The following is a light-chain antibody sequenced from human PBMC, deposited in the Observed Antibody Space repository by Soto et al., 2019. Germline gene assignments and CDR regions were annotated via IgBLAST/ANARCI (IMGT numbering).Light chain of an antibody. J-gene: IGLJ3*02. CDR2: NNN. CDR3: AAWDDSLNGVV. CDR1: SSNIGSTT. Sequence: QSVLTQPPSASGTPGPRVTIACSGSSSNIGSTTVKWYQQLPGTAPKLLIYNNNQRPSGVPDRFSGSKSGTSASLAISGLQSEDEADYYCAAWDDSLNGVVFGGGTKLTV. V-gene: IGLV1-44*01.